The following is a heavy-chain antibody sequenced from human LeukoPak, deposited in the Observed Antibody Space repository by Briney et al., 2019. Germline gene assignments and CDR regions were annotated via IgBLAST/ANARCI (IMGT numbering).Heavy chain of an antibody. CDR3: ARRVGRWFGERAYYYNYMDV. D-gene: IGHD3-10*01. CDR1: GGSFSGYY. Sequence: TLSLTCAVYGGSFSGYYWTWIRQPPGKGLEWIGEINHSRSTKYSPSLRRRGSISVDTSKNQFSLKLSSVTAADTAVYYCARRVGRWFGERAYYYNYMDVWGKGTTVTISS. J-gene: IGHJ6*03. CDR2: INHSRST. V-gene: IGHV4-34*01.